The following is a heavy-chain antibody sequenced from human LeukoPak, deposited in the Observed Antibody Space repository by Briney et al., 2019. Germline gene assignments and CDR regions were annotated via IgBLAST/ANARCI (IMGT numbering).Heavy chain of an antibody. CDR2: INDRGST. D-gene: IGHD3-22*01. CDR1: GDSVRSYY. CDR3: VRDRRYYYDSSGYYYYYYMDV. J-gene: IGHJ6*03. Sequence: PSEILSLTCTISGDSVRSYYWSWIRQPPGQGLEWLGHINDRGSTNYNPSLQGRVTISIDTSKNQFSLKLSSVTAADTAVYYCVRDRRYYYDSSGYYYYYYMDVWGKGTTVTVSS. V-gene: IGHV4-59*02.